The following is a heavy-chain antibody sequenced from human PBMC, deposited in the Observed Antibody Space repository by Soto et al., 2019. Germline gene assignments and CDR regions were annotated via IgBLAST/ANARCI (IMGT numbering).Heavy chain of an antibody. Sequence: GGSLRLSCAASGFTFSSYGMHCVRQAPGKGLEWVAVISYDGSNKYYADSVKGRFTISRDNSKNTLYLQMNSLRAEDTAVYYCAKHAVGRLGSSYGYFDYWGQGTLVTVSS. CDR1: GFTFSSYG. V-gene: IGHV3-30*18. D-gene: IGHD5-18*01. CDR2: ISYDGSNK. J-gene: IGHJ4*02. CDR3: AKHAVGRLGSSYGYFDY.